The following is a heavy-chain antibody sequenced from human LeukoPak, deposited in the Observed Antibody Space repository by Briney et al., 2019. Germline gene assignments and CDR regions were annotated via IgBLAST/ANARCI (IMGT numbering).Heavy chain of an antibody. J-gene: IGHJ4*02. V-gene: IGHV3-23*01. D-gene: IGHD3-16*01. CDR3: TREAIATGYAYD. CDR1: GFSFSSYA. CDR2: ISSGGDRT. Sequence: GGTLRLSCAATGFSFSSYALSWVRQAPGQGLEWVSAISSGGDRTDYADSVTGRFTISRDNSKNMLFLQMSSLRAEDAAMYYCTREAIATGYAYDWGQGTLVTVFS.